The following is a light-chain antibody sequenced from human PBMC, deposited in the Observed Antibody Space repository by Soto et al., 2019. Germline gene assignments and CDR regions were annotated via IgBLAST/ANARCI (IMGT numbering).Light chain of an antibody. CDR2: GAS. CDR1: QSVSSSY. J-gene: IGKJ1*01. V-gene: IGKV3-20*01. CDR3: QQYGISPRT. Sequence: EIVLTQSPGTLSLSPGERATLSCRASQSVSSSYLAWYQQKPGQSPRLLIYGASSRATGIPDRFSGSGSGTDCTLTISRLEPEDFAVYYCQQYGISPRTFGQGTQVEIK.